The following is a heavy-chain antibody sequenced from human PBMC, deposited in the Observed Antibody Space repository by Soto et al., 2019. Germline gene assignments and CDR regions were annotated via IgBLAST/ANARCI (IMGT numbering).Heavy chain of an antibody. CDR3: ARVIRKSSYYYYGMDV. J-gene: IGHJ6*02. CDR2: INHSGST. D-gene: IGHD3-3*01. CDR1: GGSFSGYY. V-gene: IGHV4-34*01. Sequence: KPSETLSLTCAAYGGSFSGYYWSWIRQPPGKGLEWIGEINHSGSTNYNPSLKSRVTISVDTSKSQFSLKLSSVTAADTAVYYCARVIRKSSYYYYGMDVWGQGTTVTVSS.